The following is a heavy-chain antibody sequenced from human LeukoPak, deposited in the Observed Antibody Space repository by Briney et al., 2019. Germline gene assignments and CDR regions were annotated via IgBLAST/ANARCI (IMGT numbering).Heavy chain of an antibody. V-gene: IGHV3-30*02. CDR1: GFTFSNYG. Sequence: GGSLRLSCAASGFTFSNYGIHWVRQAPGKGLEWVAFIRYDGTDKYYADSVKGRFTISRDSSKNTVYLQMNGLRDDDTAVYYCAKSPYRGGSSWTEFDYWGQGTLVTVSS. J-gene: IGHJ4*02. CDR2: IRYDGTDK. CDR3: AKSPYRGGSSWTEFDY. D-gene: IGHD6-13*01.